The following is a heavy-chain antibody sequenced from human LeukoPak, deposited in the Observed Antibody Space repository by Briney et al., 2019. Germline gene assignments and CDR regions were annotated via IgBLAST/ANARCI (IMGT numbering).Heavy chain of an antibody. J-gene: IGHJ4*02. D-gene: IGHD2-2*01. CDR1: GYTFTSYD. CDR2: MNPKSGNT. Sequence: ASVKVSCKSSGYTFTSYDSNWVRQAAGQGREGVGWMNPKSGNTGYAQKFQGRVTMTRDTASDTAYMELRDLRSEDTAVYYCARGTQTCSSASCYEYWGQGTLVTVSS. CDR3: ARGTQTCSSASCYEY. V-gene: IGHV1-8*01.